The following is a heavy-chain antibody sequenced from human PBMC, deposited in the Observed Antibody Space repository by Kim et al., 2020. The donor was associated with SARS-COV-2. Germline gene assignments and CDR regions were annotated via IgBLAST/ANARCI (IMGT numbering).Heavy chain of an antibody. CDR2: IFYSGSA. D-gene: IGHD6-19*01. Sequence: SETLSLTCTVSRGSISSSNYYWGWIRQAPGKGLEWIGKIFYSGSADFNASLKSLVTMSVDTSKKQFALHLSSVTAADTAVYYCARASSLAGEYYFDYWGQGTLVTVS. CDR3: ARASSLAGEYYFDY. CDR1: RGSISSSNYY. V-gene: IGHV4-39*06. J-gene: IGHJ4*02.